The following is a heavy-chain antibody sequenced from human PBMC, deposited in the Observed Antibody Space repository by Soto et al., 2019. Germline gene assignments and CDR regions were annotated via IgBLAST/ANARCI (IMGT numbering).Heavy chain of an antibody. Sequence: GESLKISCKGSGYSFTSYWIGWVRQMPGKGLEWMGIIYPGGSDTRYSPSFQGQVTISADKSISTAYLQWSSLKASDTAMYYCARQYYYDSSGNRYYFDYWGQGTLVTVSS. CDR2: IYPGGSDT. D-gene: IGHD3-22*01. J-gene: IGHJ4*02. V-gene: IGHV5-51*01. CDR3: ARQYYYDSSGNRYYFDY. CDR1: GYSFTSYW.